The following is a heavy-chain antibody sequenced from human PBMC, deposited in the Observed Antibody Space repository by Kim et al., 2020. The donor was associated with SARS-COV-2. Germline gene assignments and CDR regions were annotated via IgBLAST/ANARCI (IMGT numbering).Heavy chain of an antibody. CDR3: ARGRWSGTYWDYYFDY. D-gene: IGHD1-26*01. V-gene: IGHV1-3*01. Sequence: KFQGRVTITRDTSASTAYMELSSLRSEDTAVYYCARGRWSGTYWDYYFDYWGQGTLVTVSS. J-gene: IGHJ4*02.